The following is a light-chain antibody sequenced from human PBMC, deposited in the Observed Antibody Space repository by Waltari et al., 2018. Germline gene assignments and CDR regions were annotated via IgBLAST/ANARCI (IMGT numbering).Light chain of an antibody. CDR2: GAS. V-gene: IGKV3-15*01. CDR1: QSVNSD. J-gene: IGKJ4*01. Sequence: EIVMTQSPATLPVSPGERAALSCRASQSVNSDLAWYQQKPGQAPRLLIYGASTWASGRPARFSGSGSGTEFTLTISSLQSEDFAVYYCQQYNNWPLTFGGGTKVEI. CDR3: QQYNNWPLT.